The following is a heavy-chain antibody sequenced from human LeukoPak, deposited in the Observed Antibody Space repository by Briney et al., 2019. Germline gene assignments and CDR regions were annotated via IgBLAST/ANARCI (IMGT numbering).Heavy chain of an antibody. CDR1: GFSFSSYW. J-gene: IGHJ4*02. V-gene: IGHV3-74*01. CDR2: ISSDGSST. D-gene: IGHD3-10*01. CDR3: ARLGSGSTLDC. Sequence: GEPLRLSCAASGFSFSSYWMHWVRQAPGKGLVWVSRISSDGSSTIYADSVKGRFTISRDNAKNTLYLQMNSLRAEDTAVYYCARLGSGSTLDCWGQGILVTVSS.